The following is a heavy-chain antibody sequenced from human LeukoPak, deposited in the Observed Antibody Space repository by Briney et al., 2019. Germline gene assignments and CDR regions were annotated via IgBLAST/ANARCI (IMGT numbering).Heavy chain of an antibody. CDR3: ARDPTSYNHIAVTGTTL. V-gene: IGHV3-23*01. J-gene: IGHJ4*02. Sequence: GGSLRLSCVASGFTFSSCAMSWVRQAPGKGLEWVSRISGSGDTKYYADSVKGRFTISRDNSENTMYLQMNSLRAEDSAVYYCARDPTSYNHIAVTGTTLWGQGTRVTVSS. CDR1: GFTFSSCA. CDR2: ISGSGDTK. D-gene: IGHD6-19*01.